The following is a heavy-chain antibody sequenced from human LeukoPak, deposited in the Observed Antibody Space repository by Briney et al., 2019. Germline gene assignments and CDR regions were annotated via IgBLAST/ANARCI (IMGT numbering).Heavy chain of an antibody. CDR2: RYYTGST. V-gene: IGHV4-59*13. Sequence: WETLSLTCTVSDGPLLSYYWSGTRQPPGKGVEWIGYRYYTGSTNYNPSLKSRVSISRDESKNQFSVRLMSVTAADTAVYYCARAGAYYFDFDCWGQGSLVTVSS. D-gene: IGHD3-3*01. CDR1: DGPLLSYY. J-gene: IGHJ4*02. CDR3: ARAGAYYFDFDC.